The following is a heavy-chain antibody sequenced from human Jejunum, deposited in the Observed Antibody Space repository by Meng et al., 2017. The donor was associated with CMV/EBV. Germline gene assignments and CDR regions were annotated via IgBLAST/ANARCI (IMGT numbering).Heavy chain of an antibody. V-gene: IGHV3-21*01. CDR2: ISGSSTYI. J-gene: IGHJ5*02. CDR3: ARAIDYGDPNWFDP. CDR1: GLTFTSYS. D-gene: IGHD4-17*01. Sequence: GLTFTSYSINWVRQAPGKGLEWLSYISGSSTYIYHADSVKGRFTISRDNAKNSVYLQMNSLRAEDTAVYYCARAIDYGDPNWFDPWGQGTLVTVSS.